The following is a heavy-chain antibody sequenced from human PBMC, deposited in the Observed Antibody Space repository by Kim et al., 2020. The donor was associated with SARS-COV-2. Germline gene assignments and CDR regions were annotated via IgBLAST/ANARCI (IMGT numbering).Heavy chain of an antibody. CDR2: INPNSGGT. Sequence: ASVKVSCKASGYTFTGYYMHWVRQAPGQGLEWMGWINPNSGGTNYAQKFQGRVTMTRDTSISTAYMELSRLRSDDTAVYYCARNKGLMITFGGVIGDLWGQGTLVTVSS. V-gene: IGHV1-2*02. CDR3: ARNKGLMITFGGVIGDL. D-gene: IGHD3-16*02. J-gene: IGHJ4*02. CDR1: GYTFTGYY.